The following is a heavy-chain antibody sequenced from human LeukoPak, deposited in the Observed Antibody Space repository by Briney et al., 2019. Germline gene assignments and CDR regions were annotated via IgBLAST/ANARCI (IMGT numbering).Heavy chain of an antibody. D-gene: IGHD6-6*01. Sequence: PGGSLRLSCAASGFTFSSYAMSWVRQAPGKGLEWVSTISGSGGSTKYADSVEGRFTISRDNSKNTLYLQMNSLRAEDTAVYYCAKDLWKYSSSSFDYWGQGTLVTVSS. J-gene: IGHJ4*02. V-gene: IGHV3-23*01. CDR3: AKDLWKYSSSSFDY. CDR1: GFTFSSYA. CDR2: ISGSGGST.